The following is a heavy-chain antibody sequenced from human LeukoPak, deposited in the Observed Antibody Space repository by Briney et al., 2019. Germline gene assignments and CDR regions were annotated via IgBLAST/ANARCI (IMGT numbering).Heavy chain of an antibody. CDR2: INHSGST. D-gene: IGHD3-16*02. CDR1: GGSFSGYY. CDR3: ARVTDRPYYDYVWGSYRYDAFDI. J-gene: IGHJ3*02. Sequence: SETLSLTCAVYGGSFSGYYWSWIRQPPGRGLEWIGEINHSGSTNYNPSLKSRVTISVDTSKNQFSLKLSSVTAADTAVYYCARVTDRPYYDYVWGSYRYDAFDIWGQGTMVTVSS. V-gene: IGHV4-34*01.